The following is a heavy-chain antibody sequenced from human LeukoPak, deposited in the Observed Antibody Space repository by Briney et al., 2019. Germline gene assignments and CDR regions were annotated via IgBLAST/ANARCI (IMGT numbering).Heavy chain of an antibody. D-gene: IGHD1-1*01. CDR3: ARGNSPVDY. CDR1: GGSISSYY. V-gene: IGHV4-4*07. Sequence: SETLSLTCTVSGGSISSYYWSWIRQPAGKGLEWIGRRSTNYNPSLKSRVTMSVDTSKNQFSLKLSSVTAADTAVYYCARGNSPVDYWGQGTLVTVSS. CDR2: RST. J-gene: IGHJ4*02.